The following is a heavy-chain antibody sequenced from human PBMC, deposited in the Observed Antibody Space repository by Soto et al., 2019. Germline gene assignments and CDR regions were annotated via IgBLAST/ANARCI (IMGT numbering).Heavy chain of an antibody. D-gene: IGHD3-22*01. CDR1: GFTFSSYG. Sequence: PGGSLRLSCAASGFTFSSYGMHWVRQAPGKGLEWVSRINSEGTGTIYADSVKGRFTISRDNAKNTLYLQMNSLRAEDTAVYYCVRDYDSSGYNSDYWGQGTPVTVSS. CDR3: VRDYDSSGYNSDY. V-gene: IGHV3-74*01. CDR2: INSEGTGT. J-gene: IGHJ4*02.